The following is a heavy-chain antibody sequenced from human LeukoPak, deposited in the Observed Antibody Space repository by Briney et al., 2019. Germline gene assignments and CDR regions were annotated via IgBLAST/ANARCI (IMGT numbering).Heavy chain of an antibody. Sequence: GGSLRHSCAGSGFTFSGSAMHWVRQASGKGLEWVGRIRSKANSYATAYAASVKGRFTISRDDSKNTAYLQMNSLKTEDTAVYYCTVLLSRKLGYYSSTSCPNAFDIWGQGTMATVSS. D-gene: IGHD2-2*01. CDR2: IRSKANSYAT. V-gene: IGHV3-73*01. CDR3: TVLLSRKLGYYSSTSCPNAFDI. CDR1: GFTFSGSA. J-gene: IGHJ3*02.